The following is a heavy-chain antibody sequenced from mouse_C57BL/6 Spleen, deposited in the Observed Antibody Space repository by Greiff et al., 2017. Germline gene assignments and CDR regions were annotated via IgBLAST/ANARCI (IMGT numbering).Heavy chain of an antibody. CDR2: ISSGGDYI. Sequence: EVKLMESGAGLVKPGGSLKLSCAASGFTFSSYAMSWVRQTPEKRLEWVAYISSGGDYIYYADTVKGRFTISRDNARNTLYLQMSSLKSEDTAMYYCTIYDGYYGYAMDYWGQGTSVTVSS. J-gene: IGHJ4*01. CDR1: GFTFSSYA. D-gene: IGHD2-3*01. CDR3: TIYDGYYGYAMDY. V-gene: IGHV5-9-1*02.